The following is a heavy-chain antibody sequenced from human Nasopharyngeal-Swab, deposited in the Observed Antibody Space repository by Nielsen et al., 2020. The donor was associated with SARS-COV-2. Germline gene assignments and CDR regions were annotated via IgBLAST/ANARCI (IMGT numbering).Heavy chain of an antibody. V-gene: IGHV3-53*01. Sequence: GESLKTSCAASGFTVSSNYMSWVRQAPGKGLEWVSVIYSGGSTYYADSVKGRFTISRDNSKNTLYLQMNSLRAEDTAVYYCARGDYFDYWGQGTLVTVSS. CDR2: IYSGGST. CDR1: GFTVSSNY. CDR3: ARGDYFDY. J-gene: IGHJ4*02.